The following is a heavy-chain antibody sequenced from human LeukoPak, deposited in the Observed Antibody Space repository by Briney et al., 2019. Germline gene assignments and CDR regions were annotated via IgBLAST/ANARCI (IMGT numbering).Heavy chain of an antibody. Sequence: SETLSLTCTVSAASVTTYSWSWLRQPAGKGLEWIGRVCSSGATKYNPSLKSRVTISPDTSKNQFSLKLPSVTAADTAVYYCARDHYGSGTYKSYFDYWGQGIQVTVSS. CDR1: AASVTTYS. D-gene: IGHD3-10*01. CDR3: ARDHYGSGTYKSYFDY. V-gene: IGHV4-4*07. J-gene: IGHJ4*02. CDR2: VCSSGAT.